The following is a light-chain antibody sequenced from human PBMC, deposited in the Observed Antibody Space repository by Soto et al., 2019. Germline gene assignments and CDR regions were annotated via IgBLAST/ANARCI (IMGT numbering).Light chain of an antibody. Sequence: QSALTQPASVSGSPGQSITISCSGTSSDVGSYNYVSWYQLHPGKAPKLMIYAVSNRPSGVSNRFSGYKSGDTASLTISGLQAEDQADYSCSSYTTRTTLYVFGNGTKVTV. CDR3: SSYTTRTTLYV. V-gene: IGLV2-14*01. CDR1: SSDVGSYNY. CDR2: AVS. J-gene: IGLJ1*01.